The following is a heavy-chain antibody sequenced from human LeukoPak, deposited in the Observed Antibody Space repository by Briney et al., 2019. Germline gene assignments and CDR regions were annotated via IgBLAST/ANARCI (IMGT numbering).Heavy chain of an antibody. Sequence: GESLKISCKGSGYSFTRKWIGWVRQMPGKGLEWMAIIYPGDSDTRYSPSFQGQVTISADKSISTAYLQWSSLKASDTAMYYCARRYCSSTSCYFFDYWGQGTLVTVSS. CDR1: GYSFTRKW. V-gene: IGHV5-51*01. J-gene: IGHJ4*02. CDR2: IYPGDSDT. D-gene: IGHD2-2*01. CDR3: ARRYCSSTSCYFFDY.